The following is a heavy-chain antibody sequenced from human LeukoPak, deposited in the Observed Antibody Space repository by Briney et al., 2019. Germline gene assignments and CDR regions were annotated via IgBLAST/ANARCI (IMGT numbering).Heavy chain of an antibody. Sequence: SETLSLTCTVSGGSISSSSYYWGWIRQPPGKGLEWIGSIYYSGSTCYNPSLKSRVTISVDTSKNQFSLKLSSVTAADTAVYYCARGGIAAAGTMDYFDYWGQGTLVTVSS. J-gene: IGHJ4*02. CDR3: ARGGIAAAGTMDYFDY. D-gene: IGHD6-13*01. V-gene: IGHV4-39*07. CDR2: IYYSGST. CDR1: GGSISSSSYY.